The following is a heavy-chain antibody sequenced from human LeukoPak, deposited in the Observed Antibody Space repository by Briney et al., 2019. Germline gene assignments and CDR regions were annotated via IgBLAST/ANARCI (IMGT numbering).Heavy chain of an antibody. CDR1: GGSISSYY. V-gene: IGHV4-59*01. J-gene: IGHJ4*02. D-gene: IGHD2-15*01. CDR2: IYYSGST. CDR3: ARAIRYCSGGSCYSVIDY. Sequence: PSETLSLTCTVSGGSISSYYCSWIRQPPGKGLEWIGYIYYSGSTNYNPSLKSRVTISVDTSKNQFSLKLSSVTAADTAVYYCARAIRYCSGGSCYSVIDYWGQGNLVTVSS.